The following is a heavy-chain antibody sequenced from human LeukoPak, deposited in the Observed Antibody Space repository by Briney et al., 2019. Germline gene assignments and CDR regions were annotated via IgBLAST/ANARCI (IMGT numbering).Heavy chain of an antibody. V-gene: IGHV3-30-3*01. CDR2: ISYDGSNK. CDR3: ARSITYYYDSSGPMLV. J-gene: IGHJ4*02. Sequence: GGSLRLSCAASGFTFSSYAMHWVRQTPGKGLEWVAVISYDGSNKYYADSVKGRFTISRDNSKNTLYLQMNSLRAEDTAVYYCARSITYYYDSSGPMLVWGQGTLVTVSS. D-gene: IGHD3-22*01. CDR1: GFTFSSYA.